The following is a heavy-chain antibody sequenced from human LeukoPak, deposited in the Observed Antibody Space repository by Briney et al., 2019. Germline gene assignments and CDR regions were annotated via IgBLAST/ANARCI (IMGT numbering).Heavy chain of an antibody. CDR2: IYYSGST. D-gene: IGHD6-13*01. J-gene: IGHJ3*01. Sequence: SETLSLTCTVSGGSISSYYWSWIRQPPGKGLEWIGYIYYSGSTNYNPSLKSRVTISVDTSKNQLSLKLTSVTAADTAVYYCARRVAAAGRDAFDFWGQGTMVTVSS. CDR1: GGSISSYY. CDR3: ARRVAAAGRDAFDF. V-gene: IGHV4-59*08.